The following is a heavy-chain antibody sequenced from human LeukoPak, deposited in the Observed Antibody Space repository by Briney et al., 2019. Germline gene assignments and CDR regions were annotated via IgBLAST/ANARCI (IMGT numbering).Heavy chain of an antibody. CDR1: GFTVSNNY. Sequence: GGPLRLSGAASGFTVSNNYMSWVRKAPGKRLEWGSVIYSGGSTYYADSVKGRFTISRENSKNTVYLQMNSLRPEDTAVYYCYQLGTFDIWGQGTMVTVSS. J-gene: IGHJ3*02. V-gene: IGHV3-66*02. CDR3: YQLGTFDI. D-gene: IGHD2-2*01. CDR2: IYSGGST.